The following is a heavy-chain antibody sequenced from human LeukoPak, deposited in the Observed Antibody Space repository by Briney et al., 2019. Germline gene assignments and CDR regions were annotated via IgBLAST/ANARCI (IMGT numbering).Heavy chain of an antibody. D-gene: IGHD5-24*01. CDR2: IKSKTDGGTT. CDR3: TTDVEMATLVEDLFLDY. J-gene: IGHJ4*02. CDR1: GFTFSNAW. V-gene: IGHV3-15*01. Sequence: GGSLRLSCAASGFTFSNAWMSWVRQAPGKGLEWVGRIKSKTDGGTTNYAAPAKGRFTISRDDSKNTLYLQMNSLKTEDTAVYYCTTDVEMATLVEDLFLDYWGQGTLVTVSS.